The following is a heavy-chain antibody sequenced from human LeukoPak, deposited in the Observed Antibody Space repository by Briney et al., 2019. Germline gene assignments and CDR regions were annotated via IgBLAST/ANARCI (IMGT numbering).Heavy chain of an antibody. D-gene: IGHD2-2*01. Sequence: GGSLRLSCAASGFTFSSYGVHWVRQAPGKGLEWVAFIRYDGSNKYYADSVKGRFTISRDNSKNTLYLQMNSLRAEDTAVYYCAKAGHCSSTSCLYYYLGMDVWGQGTTVTVSS. CDR3: AKAGHCSSTSCLYYYLGMDV. CDR2: IRYDGSNK. J-gene: IGHJ6*02. CDR1: GFTFSSYG. V-gene: IGHV3-30*02.